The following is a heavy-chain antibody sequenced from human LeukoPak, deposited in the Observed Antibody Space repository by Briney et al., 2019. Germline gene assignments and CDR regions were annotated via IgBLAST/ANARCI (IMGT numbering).Heavy chain of an antibody. J-gene: IGHJ5*02. D-gene: IGHD2-2*02. CDR3: ARVMVDCSSTSCYTITGWFDP. CDR1: GGTFSSYA. Sequence: SVTVSCKASGGTFSSYAISWVRQAPGQGLEWMGGIIPIFGTANYAQKFQGRVTITADESTSTAYMELSSLRSEDTAVYYCARVMVDCSSTSCYTITGWFDPWGQGTLVTVSS. CDR2: IIPIFGTA. V-gene: IGHV1-69*13.